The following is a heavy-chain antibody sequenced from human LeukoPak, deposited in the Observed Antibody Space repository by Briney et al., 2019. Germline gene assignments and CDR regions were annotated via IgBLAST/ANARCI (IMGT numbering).Heavy chain of an antibody. Sequence: GESLKISCKGSGYSFTSYWIGWVRQMPGKGLEWMGIIYPGDSDTRYSPSFQGQVTISADKSISTAYLQWSSLKASDAAMYYCARLDCSGGSCQKEFDYWGQGTLVTVSS. CDR2: IYPGDSDT. J-gene: IGHJ4*02. CDR1: GYSFTSYW. V-gene: IGHV5-51*01. D-gene: IGHD2-15*01. CDR3: ARLDCSGGSCQKEFDY.